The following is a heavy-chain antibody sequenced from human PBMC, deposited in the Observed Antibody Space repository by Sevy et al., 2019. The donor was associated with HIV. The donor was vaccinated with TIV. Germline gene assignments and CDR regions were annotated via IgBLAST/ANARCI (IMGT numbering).Heavy chain of an antibody. J-gene: IGHJ5*02. D-gene: IGHD1-1*01. Sequence: GGSLRLSCTASGFSFSTYTLTWVSQAPGKGLEWVSSITPDDTHYADSVRGRFSVSRDNSKNTLYLQMDSLTVDDTAVYYCARDAQTWRGPWYGTSGADRWGQGTLVTVSS. CDR3: ARDAQTWRGPWYGTSGADR. CDR1: GFSFSTYT. V-gene: IGHV3-23*01. CDR2: ITPDDT.